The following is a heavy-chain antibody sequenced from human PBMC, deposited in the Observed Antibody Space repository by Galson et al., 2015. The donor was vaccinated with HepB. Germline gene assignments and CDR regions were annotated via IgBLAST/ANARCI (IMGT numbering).Heavy chain of an antibody. CDR3: ARGNDHDSSGPFDY. D-gene: IGHD3-22*01. CDR1: GYNFINYS. V-gene: IGHV1-18*01. Sequence: SVKVSCKASGYNFINYSINWVRQAPGQGLEWMGWISAYSGYRIYSQKVQDRVTMTTDTPTSTVYMELKNLRSDDTAVYFCARGNDHDSSGPFDYWGQGTLVTVSS. CDR2: ISAYSGYR. J-gene: IGHJ4*02.